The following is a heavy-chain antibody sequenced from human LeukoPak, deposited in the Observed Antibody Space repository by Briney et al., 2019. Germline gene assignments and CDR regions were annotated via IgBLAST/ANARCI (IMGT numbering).Heavy chain of an antibody. D-gene: IGHD2-15*01. Sequence: SETLSLTCTVSGGSISSSSYYWGWIRQPPGKGLEWIGSIYYSGSTYYNLSLKSRVTISVDTSKNQFSLKLSSVTAADTAVYYCARGPYCSGGSCYFSGWGQGTLVTVSS. CDR2: IYYSGST. CDR1: GGSISSSSYY. V-gene: IGHV4-39*01. CDR3: ARGPYCSGGSCYFSG. J-gene: IGHJ4*02.